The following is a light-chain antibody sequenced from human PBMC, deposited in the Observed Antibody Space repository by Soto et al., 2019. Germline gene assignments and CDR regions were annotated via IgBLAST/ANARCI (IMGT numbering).Light chain of an antibody. CDR2: EVS. CDR1: SSDVGAYDL. Sequence: QSALTQPASVSGSPGQSITISCTGTSSDVGAYDLVSWYQQHPDKAPKLMIYEVSNRPSGVSNRFSGSKSVNTATLTISGLQAEDEADYYCSSYPRSSTRVFGTGPKVTVL. J-gene: IGLJ1*01. V-gene: IGLV2-14*03. CDR3: SSYPRSSTRV.